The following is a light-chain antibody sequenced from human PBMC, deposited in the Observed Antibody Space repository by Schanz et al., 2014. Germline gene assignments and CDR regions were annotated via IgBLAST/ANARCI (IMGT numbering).Light chain of an antibody. Sequence: QSALTQPASVSGSPGQSIIISCTGTSSDVGSYNLVSWYQHHPGKAPKLLIYEGSKRPSGVSNRFSGSKSGNTASLTISGLQAEDEADYYCCSYAGSSTFWVFGGGTKLTVL. CDR2: EGS. CDR1: SSDVGSYNL. J-gene: IGLJ3*02. CDR3: CSYAGSSTFWV. V-gene: IGLV2-23*01.